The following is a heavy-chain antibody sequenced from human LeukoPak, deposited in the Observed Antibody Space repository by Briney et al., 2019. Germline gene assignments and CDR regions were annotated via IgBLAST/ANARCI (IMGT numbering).Heavy chain of an antibody. CDR3: ARWGVNAGLHR. J-gene: IGHJ5*02. D-gene: IGHD3-10*01. CDR1: GFTFRDYW. V-gene: IGHV3-7*01. Sequence: GGSLRLSCAASGFTFRDYWMAWVRQAPGKGLEWVANIWPDGSDTYHVESVRGRFAISRDNAQNSPNLQMNGLRVADSAVYFCARWGVNAGLHRWGQGTLVIVSS. CDR2: IWPDGSDT.